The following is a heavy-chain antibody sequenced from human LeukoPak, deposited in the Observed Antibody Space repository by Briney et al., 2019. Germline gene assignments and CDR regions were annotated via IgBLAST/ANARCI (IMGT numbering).Heavy chain of an antibody. CDR2: INSDGSDT. J-gene: IGHJ4*02. CDR1: GFTFSNYW. V-gene: IGHV3-74*01. D-gene: IGHD3-10*01. Sequence: GGSLRLSCAASGFTFSNYWMHWVRQAPGKGLVWVSRINSDGSDTTYPDSVKGRFTTSRDNANNTLYLQMNSLRAEDTAVYYCARDRVGSFDYWGQGTLVTVSS. CDR3: ARDRVGSFDY.